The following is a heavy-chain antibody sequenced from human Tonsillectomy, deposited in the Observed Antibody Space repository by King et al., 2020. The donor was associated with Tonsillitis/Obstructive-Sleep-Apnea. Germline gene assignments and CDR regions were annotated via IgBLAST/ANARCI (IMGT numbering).Heavy chain of an antibody. J-gene: IGHJ4*02. Sequence: VQLVESGGGLIQPGGSLRLSCAASGFTVSNNYMMWVRQAPGQGLEWFSLIYITDSTYYSDSVKGRFTIPRDSSKNTLYLQMNSLRAEDTAVYYCATDRGYWGRGTLVTVSS. V-gene: IGHV3-53*01. CDR1: GFTVSNNY. CDR2: IYITDST. CDR3: ATDRGY.